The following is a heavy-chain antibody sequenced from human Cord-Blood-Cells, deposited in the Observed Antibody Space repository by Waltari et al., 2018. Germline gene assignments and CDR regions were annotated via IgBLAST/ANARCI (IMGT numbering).Heavy chain of an antibody. J-gene: IGHJ4*02. CDR3: ARGAVAGTVFDY. CDR2: IDYSGST. V-gene: IGHV4-39*01. Sequence: QLQLPESGPGLVKPSATLSLTCTVSGGSISSSSYYWGWIRQPPGKGLEWIGSIDYSGSTYYNPSLKSRVTISVDTSKNQFSLKLSSVTAADTAVYYCARGAVAGTVFDYWGQGTLVTVSS. D-gene: IGHD6-19*01. CDR1: GGSISSSSYY.